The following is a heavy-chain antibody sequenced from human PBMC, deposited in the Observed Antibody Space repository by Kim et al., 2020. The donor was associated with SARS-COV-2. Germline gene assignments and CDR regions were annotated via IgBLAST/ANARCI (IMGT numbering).Heavy chain of an antibody. J-gene: IGHJ6*02. CDR2: IWYDGSNK. Sequence: GGSLRLSCAASGFTFSSYAMHWVRQAPGKGLEWVAVIWYDGSNKYYADSVKGRFTISRDNSKNTLYLQMNSLRAEDTAVYYCAKEYYDFWSGYSKTYYYYGMDVWGQGTTVTVSS. V-gene: IGHV3-33*06. CDR3: AKEYYDFWSGYSKTYYYYGMDV. CDR1: GFTFSSYA. D-gene: IGHD3-3*01.